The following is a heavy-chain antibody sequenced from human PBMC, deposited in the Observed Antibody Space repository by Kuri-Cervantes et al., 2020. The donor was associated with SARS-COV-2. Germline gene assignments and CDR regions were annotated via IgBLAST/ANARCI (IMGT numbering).Heavy chain of an antibody. J-gene: IGHJ4*02. V-gene: IGHV1-8*01. CDR3: ATIGIVGATIHFDY. Sequence: ASVKVSCKASGYTFTSYDINWVRQATGQGLEWMGWMNPNSGNTGYAQKFQGRVTITRDTSASTAYMELSSLRSEDTAVYYCATIGIVGATIHFDYWGQGTLVTVSS. CDR1: GYTFTSYD. D-gene: IGHD1-26*01. CDR2: MNPNSGNT.